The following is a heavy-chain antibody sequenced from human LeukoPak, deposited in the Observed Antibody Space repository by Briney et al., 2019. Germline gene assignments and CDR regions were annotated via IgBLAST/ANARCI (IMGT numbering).Heavy chain of an antibody. CDR3: ARVRGSYANDY. J-gene: IGHJ4*02. V-gene: IGHV3-11*04. D-gene: IGHD3-10*01. Sequence: GGSLRLSCAASGFTFGDYYMSWIRQAPGKGLEWISYISNSGSNIYYADSVKGRFTMSRDNAKNSLYLQMNSLRAEDTAVYYCARVRGSYANDYWGQGTLVTVSS. CDR2: ISNSGSNI. CDR1: GFTFGDYY.